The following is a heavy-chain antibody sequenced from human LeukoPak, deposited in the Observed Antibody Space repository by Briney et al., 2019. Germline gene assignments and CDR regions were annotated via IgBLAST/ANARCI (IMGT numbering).Heavy chain of an antibody. CDR3: ARDRVWWQNYYYYYMDV. D-gene: IGHD4/OR15-4a*01. J-gene: IGHJ6*03. Sequence: SETLSLTCTVSGYSISSGYYWGWIRQPPGKGLEWIGSIYHSGSTYYNPSLKSRVTISVDTSKNQFSLKLSSVTAADTAVYYCARDRVWWQNYYYYYMDVWGKGTTVTVSS. CDR1: GYSISSGYY. V-gene: IGHV4-38-2*02. CDR2: IYHSGST.